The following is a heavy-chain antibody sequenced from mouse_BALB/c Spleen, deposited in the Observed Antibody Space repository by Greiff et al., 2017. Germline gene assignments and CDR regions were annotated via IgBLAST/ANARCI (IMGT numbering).Heavy chain of an antibody. CDR1: GYTFSSYW. CDR2: ILPGSGST. V-gene: IGHV1-9*01. J-gene: IGHJ4*01. CDR3: ARKYGKGDYAMDY. D-gene: IGHD2-10*02. Sequence: QVQLQQSGAELMKPGASVKISCKATGYTFSSYWIEWVKQRPGHGLEWIGEILPGSGSTNYNEKFKGKATFTADTSSNTAYMQLSSLTSEDSAVYYCARKYGKGDYAMDYWGQGTSVTVSS.